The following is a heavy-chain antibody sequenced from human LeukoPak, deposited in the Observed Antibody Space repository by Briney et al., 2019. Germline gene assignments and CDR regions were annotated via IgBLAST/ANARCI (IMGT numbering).Heavy chain of an antibody. D-gene: IGHD1-26*01. CDR1: GFTFSSYA. CDR3: ARVVYYYYGMDV. Sequence: QPGGSLRLSCAASGFTFSSYAMHWVRQAPGKGLEWVAVISYDGSDKYYADSVKGRFTISRDNSKSTLYLQMNSLRAEDTAVYYCARVVYYYYGMDVWGQGTTVTVSS. CDR2: ISYDGSDK. J-gene: IGHJ6*02. V-gene: IGHV3-30-3*01.